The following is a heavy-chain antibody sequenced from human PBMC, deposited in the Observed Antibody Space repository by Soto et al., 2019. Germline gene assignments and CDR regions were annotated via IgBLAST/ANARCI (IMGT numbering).Heavy chain of an antibody. CDR3: ARDRSSSTYYFDY. D-gene: IGHD6-6*01. J-gene: IGHJ4*02. Sequence: QVQQVESGGGVVQPGRSLRLSCAASGFTFSSYDMHWVRQAPGKGLEWVALIWYDGSNKYYADSVKGRFTISRDNSKNTLYLQMNSLRAEDTAVYYCARDRSSSTYYFDYWGQGTLVTVSS. CDR1: GFTFSSYD. V-gene: IGHV3-33*01. CDR2: IWYDGSNK.